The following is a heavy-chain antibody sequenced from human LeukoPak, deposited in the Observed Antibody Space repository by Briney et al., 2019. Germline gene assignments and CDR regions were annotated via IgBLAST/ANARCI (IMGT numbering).Heavy chain of an antibody. CDR2: ILGSGGGDTT. CDR1: GFTFASYA. J-gene: IGHJ4*02. V-gene: IGHV3-23*01. CDR3: AKEEWLGKMNYFDS. D-gene: IGHD3-3*01. Sequence: PGGSLRLSCAASGFTFASYAMSWVRLAPGKGLEWVSSILGSGGGDTTYYADSVQGRFTISRDNSKNTLFLRMYSLRAEDTAVYYCAKEEWLGKMNYFDSWGQGTLVTVSS.